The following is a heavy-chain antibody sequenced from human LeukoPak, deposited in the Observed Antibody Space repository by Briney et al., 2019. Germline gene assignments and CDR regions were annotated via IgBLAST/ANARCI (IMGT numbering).Heavy chain of an antibody. CDR2: IYHSGST. D-gene: IGHD3-16*01. V-gene: IGHV4-59*01. J-gene: IGHJ4*02. CDR1: TDSTNTYY. Sequence: PSETLSLTCSVSTDSTNTYYWSWIRQSPGKGLEWIGHIYHSGSTDYNPSFKSRVTISIDMSKKEFSLKLTSVTVADTAMYYCVRLRWGPLGHYFDHWGQGAFVIVSS. CDR3: VRLRWGPLGHYFDH.